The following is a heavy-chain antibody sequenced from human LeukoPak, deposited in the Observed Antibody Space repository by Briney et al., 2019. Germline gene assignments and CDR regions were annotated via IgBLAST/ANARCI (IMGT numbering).Heavy chain of an antibody. D-gene: IGHD5-12*01. V-gene: IGHV1-2*02. CDR3: AARGHYSGYDLRAFDI. Sequence: ASVKVSCKASGYTFTDYYIHWVRQAPGQGLEWVGWINPNSGGTNYAQNFQGRVTMTRDTSISTAYMELSSLRSEDTAVYYCAARGHYSGYDLRAFDIWGQGTMVTVSS. CDR2: INPNSGGT. J-gene: IGHJ3*02. CDR1: GYTFTDYY.